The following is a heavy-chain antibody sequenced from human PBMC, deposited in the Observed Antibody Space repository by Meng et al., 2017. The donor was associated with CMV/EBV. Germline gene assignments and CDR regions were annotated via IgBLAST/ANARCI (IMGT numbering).Heavy chain of an antibody. V-gene: IGHV3-66*02. CDR3: ARDHVRAGYYYYGMDV. Sequence: SCAASGFTVSSNYMSWVRQAPGKGLEWVSVIYSGGSTYYADSVKGRFTISRDNSKNTLYLQMNSLRAEDTAVYYCARDHVRAGYYYYGMDVWGQGTTVTVSS. CDR1: GFTVSSNY. D-gene: IGHD1-14*01. CDR2: IYSGGST. J-gene: IGHJ6*02.